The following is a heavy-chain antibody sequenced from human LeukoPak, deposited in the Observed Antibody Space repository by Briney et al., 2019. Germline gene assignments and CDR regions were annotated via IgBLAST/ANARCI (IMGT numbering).Heavy chain of an antibody. J-gene: IGHJ2*01. Sequence: SETLSLTCAVSGYSVSSGHFRGWIRQSPGKGMEWIGSTVHRGSTYHNPPLMRRVTISLDSSKNQLSLKLRSVTAADTAIYYCARRGLTLRTWYFDLWGRGTLVTVSS. D-gene: IGHD3-10*01. CDR3: ARRGLTLRTWYFDL. CDR1: GYSVSSGHF. CDR2: TVHRGST. V-gene: IGHV4-38-2*01.